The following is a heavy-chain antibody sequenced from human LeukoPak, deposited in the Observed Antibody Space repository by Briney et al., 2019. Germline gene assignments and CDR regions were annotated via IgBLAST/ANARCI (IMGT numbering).Heavy chain of an antibody. Sequence: GGSLRLSCAASGFTFSSYAMHWVRQAPGKGLEWVAVISYDGSNKYYADSVKGRFTISRDNSQNTLYLQMNSLRSEDTAVFYCAKADEYYYYYYYIDVWGKGTTVTVSS. V-gene: IGHV3-30*04. CDR2: ISYDGSNK. CDR1: GFTFSSYA. CDR3: AKADEYYYYYYYIDV. D-gene: IGHD5-24*01. J-gene: IGHJ6*03.